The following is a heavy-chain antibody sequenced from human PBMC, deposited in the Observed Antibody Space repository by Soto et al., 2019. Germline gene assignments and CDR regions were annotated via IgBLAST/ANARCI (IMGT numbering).Heavy chain of an antibody. D-gene: IGHD3-16*02. J-gene: IGHJ6*02. V-gene: IGHV4-30-2*01. CDR3: ARDSGSLRLGELSSRYYYYGMDV. CDR1: GGSISSGGYS. Sequence: SETLSLTCAVSGGSISSGGYSWSWIRQPPGKGLEWIGYIYHSGSTYYNPSLKSRVTISVDRSKNQFSLKLSSVTAADTAVYYCARDSGSLRLGELSSRYYYYGMDVWGQGTTVTVSS. CDR2: IYHSGST.